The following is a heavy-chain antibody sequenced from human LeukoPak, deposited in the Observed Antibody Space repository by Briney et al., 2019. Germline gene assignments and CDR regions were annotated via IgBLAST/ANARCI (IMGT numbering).Heavy chain of an antibody. CDR1: GGSFSGYY. V-gene: IGHV4-34*01. CDR3: ARGSRGYSYGSPGPLMDV. J-gene: IGHJ6*03. CDR2: INHSGST. Sequence: SETLSLTCAVYGGSFSGYYWSWIRQPPGKGLEWIGEINHSGSTNYNPSLKSRVTISVDTSKNQFSLKLSSVTAADTAVYYCARGSRGYSYGSPGPLMDVWGKRTTVTVSS. D-gene: IGHD5-18*01.